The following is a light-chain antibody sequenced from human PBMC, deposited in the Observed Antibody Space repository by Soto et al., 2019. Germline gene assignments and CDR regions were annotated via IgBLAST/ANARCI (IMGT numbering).Light chain of an antibody. CDR1: SSDVGGYNY. V-gene: IGLV2-14*01. J-gene: IGLJ3*02. Sequence: QSALTQPASVSGSPGQSITNSCTGTSSDVGGYNYVSWYQQHPGKAPKLMIYEVSNRPSGVSNRFSGSKSGNTASLIISGLQAEDEADYYCSSYTSSSTRVFGGGTKLTVL. CDR3: SSYTSSSTRV. CDR2: EVS.